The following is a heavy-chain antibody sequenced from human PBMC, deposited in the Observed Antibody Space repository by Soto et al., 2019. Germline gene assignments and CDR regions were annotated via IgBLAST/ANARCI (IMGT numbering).Heavy chain of an antibody. Sequence: QVQLQQWGAGLLKPSETLSLTCGVYGWSFSGNYWSWIRQPPGEGLVWIGDIDPSGRTNYSPSLKRRATISADPSKNRFSLMLSSVIAADTAVYYCARGRDGGGGSWGQGTLVTVSS. V-gene: IGHV4-34*02. J-gene: IGHJ5*02. D-gene: IGHD4-17*01. CDR2: IDPSGRT. CDR1: GWSFSGNY. CDR3: ARGRDGGGGS.